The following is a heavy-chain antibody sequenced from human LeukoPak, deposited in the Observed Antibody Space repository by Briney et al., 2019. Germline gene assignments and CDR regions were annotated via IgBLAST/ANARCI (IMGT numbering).Heavy chain of an antibody. CDR3: ARDHDSSGYITPPWYYYYGMDV. J-gene: IGHJ6*02. Sequence: GGSLRLSCVASGFTFSSYGMHWVRQAPGKGLEWVAVISSDGKTEIYADSVRGRFTISRDNSKGTHYLQMNSLRSEDTAVYYCARDHDSSGYITPPWYYYYGMDVWGQGTTVTVSS. V-gene: IGHV3-30*03. CDR1: GFTFSSYG. CDR2: ISSDGKTE. D-gene: IGHD3-22*01.